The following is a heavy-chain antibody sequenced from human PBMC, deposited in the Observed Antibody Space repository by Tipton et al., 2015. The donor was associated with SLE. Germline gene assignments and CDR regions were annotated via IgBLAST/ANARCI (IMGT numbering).Heavy chain of an antibody. V-gene: IGHV3-23*01. J-gene: IGHJ4*02. Sequence: GSLRLSCAASGFTFTGYWMSWVRQAPGKGLEWVSAISGSGGSTYYADSVKGRFTISRDNSKNTLYLQMNSLRAEDTAVYYCAKEFSGYFDYWGQGTLVTVSS. CDR1: GFTFTGYW. D-gene: IGHD6-25*01. CDR3: AKEFSGYFDY. CDR2: ISGSGGST.